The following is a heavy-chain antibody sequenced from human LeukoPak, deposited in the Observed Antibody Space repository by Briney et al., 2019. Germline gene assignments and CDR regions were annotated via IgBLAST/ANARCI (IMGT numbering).Heavy chain of an antibody. D-gene: IGHD1-26*01. J-gene: IGHJ4*02. V-gene: IGHV4-31*03. CDR2: IYYSGST. Sequence: SQTLSLTCTVSGGSISSGGYYWSSIRQHPGKGLEWIGYIYYSGSTYYNPSLKSRVTISVDTSKNQFSLKLSSVTAADTAVYYCARDTGIVGAIRFDYWGQGILVTVSS. CDR3: ARDTGIVGAIRFDY. CDR1: GGSISSGGYY.